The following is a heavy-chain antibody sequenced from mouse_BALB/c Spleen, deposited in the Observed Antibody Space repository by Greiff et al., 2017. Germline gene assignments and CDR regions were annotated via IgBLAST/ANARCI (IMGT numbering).Heavy chain of an antibody. D-gene: IGHD1-1*01. V-gene: IGHV1-54*01. J-gene: IGHJ4*01. Sequence: VQLQQSGAELVRPGTSVKVSCKASGYAFTNYLIEWVKQRPGQGLEWIGVINPGSGGTNYNEKFKGKATLTADKSSSTAYMKLSSLTSDDSAVYFCARSGIYYGSSYNYYAMDYWGQGTSVTVSS. CDR1: GYAFTNYL. CDR2: INPGSGGT. CDR3: ARSGIYYGSSYNYYAMDY.